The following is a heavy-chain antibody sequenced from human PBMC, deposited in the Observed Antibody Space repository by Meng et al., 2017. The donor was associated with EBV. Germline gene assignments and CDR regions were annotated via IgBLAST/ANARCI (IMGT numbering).Heavy chain of an antibody. J-gene: IGHJ4*02. Sequence: VWGPGVVQSVDSSSLPWPVAGPSVGGGTYRWRWIRQPPGKELEWIGYIYDGGTTTYHPSLKSRVTILVDASKNQFSLTLSSVTTADTAVYYCAKSRSSTPGVVDYWGQGTLVTVSS. D-gene: IGHD3-10*01. CDR1: GPSVGGGTYR. V-gene: IGHV4-61*01. CDR3: AKSRSSTPGVVDY. CDR2: IYDGGTT.